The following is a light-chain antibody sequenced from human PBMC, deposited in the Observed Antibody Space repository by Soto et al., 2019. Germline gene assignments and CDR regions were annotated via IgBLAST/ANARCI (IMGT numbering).Light chain of an antibody. Sequence: QSVLTQPASVSGSPGQSITISCTGTSRDVGGYNYVSWHQQHPGKAPKVIITEVSNRPSGVSNRFSGSKSGNTASLTISGLQAEDEADYYCSSYVSYSTFVVFGGGNK. CDR1: SRDVGGYNY. J-gene: IGLJ2*01. V-gene: IGLV2-14*01. CDR2: EVS. CDR3: SSYVSYSTFVV.